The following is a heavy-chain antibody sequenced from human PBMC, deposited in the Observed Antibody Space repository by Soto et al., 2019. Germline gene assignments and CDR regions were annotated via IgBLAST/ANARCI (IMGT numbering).Heavy chain of an antibody. Sequence: SETVSLTCAVYGCCISSMNFGRWVRQRPGKGLDVIVDGYRSGSTNYNPSLKSRVTISVDKSKNQFSLKLSSVTAADTAVHYSARLNLLVAAAGTVASSYYAMAVWGQGPTVTASS. CDR1: GCCISSMNF. D-gene: IGHD6-13*01. CDR2: GYRSGST. J-gene: IGHJ6*02. V-gene: IGHV4-4*02. CDR3: ARLNLLVAAAGTVASSYYAMAV.